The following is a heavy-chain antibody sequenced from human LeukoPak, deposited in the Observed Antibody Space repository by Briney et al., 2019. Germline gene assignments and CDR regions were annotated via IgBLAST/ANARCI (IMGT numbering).Heavy chain of an antibody. CDR1: GFTFSNYW. D-gene: IGHD3-22*01. Sequence: PGGSLRLSCAASGFTFSNYWMHWVRQAPGKGLVWVSRIDTDGSSTVYADSLKGRFTISRDNAKKSLYLQMNSLRVEDTALYYCARSTMIAPRGAFDIWGQGTMVTVSS. CDR2: IDTDGSST. J-gene: IGHJ3*02. V-gene: IGHV3-74*01. CDR3: ARSTMIAPRGAFDI.